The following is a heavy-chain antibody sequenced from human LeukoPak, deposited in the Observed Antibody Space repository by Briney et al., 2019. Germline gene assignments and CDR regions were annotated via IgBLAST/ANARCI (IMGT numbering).Heavy chain of an antibody. CDR2: IYHSGST. Sequence: SETLSLTCTVSGYSISSGYYWGWIRQPPGKGLEWIGSIYHSGSTYYNPSLKSRVTISVDTSKNQFSLKLSSVTAADTAVYYCARGFESSSWYDPAEYFQHWGQGTLVTVSS. CDR1: GYSISSGYY. J-gene: IGHJ1*01. D-gene: IGHD6-13*01. CDR3: ARGFESSSWYDPAEYFQH. V-gene: IGHV4-38-2*02.